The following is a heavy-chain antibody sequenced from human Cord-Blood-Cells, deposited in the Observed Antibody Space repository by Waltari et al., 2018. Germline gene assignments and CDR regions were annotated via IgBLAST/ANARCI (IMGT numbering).Heavy chain of an antibody. CDR2: SYHSGST. CDR3: ARESNWGGATFDY. D-gene: IGHD7-27*01. J-gene: IGHJ4*02. Sequence: QVQLQESGPGLVKPSETLSLTCAVSGYSISSGYYWGWIRQPPGKGLEWIGSSYHSGSTYYNPSLNSRVTISVDTSKNQFSLKLSSVTAADTAVYYCARESNWGGATFDYWGQGTLVTVSS. V-gene: IGHV4-38-2*02. CDR1: GYSISSGYY.